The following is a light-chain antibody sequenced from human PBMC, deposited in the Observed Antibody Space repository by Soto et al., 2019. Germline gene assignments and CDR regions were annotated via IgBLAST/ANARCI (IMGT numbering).Light chain of an antibody. CDR2: DVS. CDR3: QQYGSSPKT. V-gene: IGKV3-20*01. Sequence: ETVLTQSPGTLSLSPGERATLSCRASQSVSTNCLAWYQQKPGQAPRLLIYDVSSRATGISDRFSGSGSGTDFSLTISRLEPEDFAVYYCQQYGSSPKTFGQGTKVEIK. CDR1: QSVSTNC. J-gene: IGKJ1*01.